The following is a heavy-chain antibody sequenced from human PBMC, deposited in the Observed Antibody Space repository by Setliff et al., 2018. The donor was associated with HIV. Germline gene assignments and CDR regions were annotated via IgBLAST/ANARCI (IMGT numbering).Heavy chain of an antibody. J-gene: IGHJ6*03. V-gene: IGHV3-11*01. CDR2: ISGSEK. D-gene: IGHD6-19*01. Sequence: GGSLRLSCAVSGFSFSDYFMTWIRQAPGKGLEWVSYISGSEKFYVDSVKSRFTISRDNAKNSLYLQMNSLRAEDTALYYCASYMSGYSSVWGFYYYYYMDVWGKGTTVTVSS. CDR1: GFSFSDYF. CDR3: ASYMSGYSSVWGFYYYYYMDV.